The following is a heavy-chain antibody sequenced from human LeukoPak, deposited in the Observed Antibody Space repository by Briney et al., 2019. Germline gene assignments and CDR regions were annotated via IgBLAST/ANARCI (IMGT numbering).Heavy chain of an antibody. CDR3: ARGEYYGSPKVVAA. Sequence: ASVKVSCKASGYTFTDYYINWVRQAPGQGLEWIGWINPNSGDTNYAQKFQDRVTMTRDTSISTAYIELNLLRSDDTAVFYCARGEYYGSPKVVAAWGQGTLVTVSS. D-gene: IGHD3-10*01. V-gene: IGHV1-2*02. CDR2: INPNSGDT. CDR1: GYTFTDYY. J-gene: IGHJ5*02.